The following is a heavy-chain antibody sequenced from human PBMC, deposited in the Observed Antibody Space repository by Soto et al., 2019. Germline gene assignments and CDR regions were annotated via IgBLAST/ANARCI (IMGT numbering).Heavy chain of an antibody. D-gene: IGHD3-3*01. CDR3: ARGRLFLTPSGLAITYFDY. CDR2: ITHGGST. CDR1: SGSFSGYY. J-gene: IGHJ4*02. Sequence: QVQLQQWGAGLLKPSETLSLTCAVYSGSFSGYYYSWIRQPPGKGLEWIGEITHGGSTTYSPSLKSRVTMSLDTSKNQFSLTMTAVTAADTAVHYCARGRLFLTPSGLAITYFDYWGQGSLVSVSS. V-gene: IGHV4-34*01.